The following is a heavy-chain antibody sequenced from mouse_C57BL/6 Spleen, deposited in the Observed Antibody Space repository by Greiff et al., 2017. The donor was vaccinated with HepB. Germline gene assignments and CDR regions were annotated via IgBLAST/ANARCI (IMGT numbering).Heavy chain of an antibody. Sequence: EVQLQQSGAELVRPGASVKLSCTASGFNIKDYYMHGVKQRPEQGLEWNGRVDPEDGDTEYAPKFQGKATMTADTSSNTAYLQLSSLTSEDTAVYYCTTPYDYARGVDYWGQGTTLTVSA. J-gene: IGHJ2*01. V-gene: IGHV14-1*01. CDR1: GFNIKDYY. D-gene: IGHD2-4*01. CDR3: TTPYDYARGVDY. CDR2: VDPEDGDT.